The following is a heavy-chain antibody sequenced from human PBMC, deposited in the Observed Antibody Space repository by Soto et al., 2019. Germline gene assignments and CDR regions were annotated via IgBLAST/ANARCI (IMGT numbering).Heavy chain of an antibody. J-gene: IGHJ6*02. D-gene: IGHD3-10*01. Sequence: GGSLRLSCAASGFTFSSYGMHWVRQAPGKGLEWVAVIWYDGSNKYYADSVKGRFTISRDNSKNTLYLQMNSLRAEDTAVYYCARVWLSWSITMVRGVRVPYGMDVWGQGTTVTVSS. CDR1: GFTFSSYG. V-gene: IGHV3-33*01. CDR3: ARVWLSWSITMVRGVRVPYGMDV. CDR2: IWYDGSNK.